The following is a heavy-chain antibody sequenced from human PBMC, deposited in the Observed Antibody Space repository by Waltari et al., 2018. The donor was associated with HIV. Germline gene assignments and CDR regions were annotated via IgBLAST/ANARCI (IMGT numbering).Heavy chain of an antibody. CDR3: ATTHGSGDYDNDFDY. J-gene: IGHJ4*02. CDR2: INQAGTER. CDR1: GFNFPFSW. V-gene: IGHV3-7*01. Sequence: EVQLEESGGGWVQPGGSLKRTWEDSGFNFPFSWLSWVRQAPGKGLEWVANINQAGTERHYVDSVRGRFTISRDNGKTSVFLQMNSLTVEDTAVYYCATTHGSGDYDNDFDYWGQGTLV. D-gene: IGHD3-10*01.